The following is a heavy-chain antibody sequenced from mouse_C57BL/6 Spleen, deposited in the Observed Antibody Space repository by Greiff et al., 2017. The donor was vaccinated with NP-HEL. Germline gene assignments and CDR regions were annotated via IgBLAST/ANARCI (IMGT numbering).Heavy chain of an antibody. J-gene: IGHJ1*03. CDR1: GYTFTSYW. CDR2: IDPSDSYT. Sequence: QVQLQQPGAELVMPGASVKLSCKASGYTFTSYWMHWVKQRPGQGLEWIGEIDPSDSYTNYNQKFKGKSTLTVDKSSSTAYMQLSSLTSEDSAVYYCARWGYYSPYWYFDVWGTGTTVTVSS. CDR3: ARWGYYSPYWYFDV. D-gene: IGHD2-12*01. V-gene: IGHV1-69*01.